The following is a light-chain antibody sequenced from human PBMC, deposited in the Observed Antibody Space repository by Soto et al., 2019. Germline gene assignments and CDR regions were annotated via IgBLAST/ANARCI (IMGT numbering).Light chain of an antibody. J-gene: IGLJ2*01. CDR1: SGYSNYK. Sequence: QPVLTQPPSASASLGASVTLTCTLSSGYSNYKVDWYQQRPGKGPRFVMRVGTGGIVGSKGDGIPDRFSVLGSGLNRYLTIKNIQEEYESDYHGGADHGSGSNFVVVFGGGTKLTVL. V-gene: IGLV9-49*01. CDR3: GADHGSGSNFVVV. CDR2: VGTGGIVG.